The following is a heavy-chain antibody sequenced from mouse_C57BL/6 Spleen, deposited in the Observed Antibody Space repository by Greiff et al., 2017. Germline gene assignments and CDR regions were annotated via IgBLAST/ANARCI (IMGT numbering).Heavy chain of an antibody. J-gene: IGHJ1*03. CDR3: ATVGYYGSSHWYFDV. V-gene: IGHV5-17*01. CDR2: ISSGSSTN. CDR1: GFTFSDYG. D-gene: IGHD1-1*01. Sequence: DVKLVESGGGLVKPGGSLKLSCAASGFTFSDYGMHWVRQAPEKGLEWVAYISSGSSTNYYADTVKGRFTIFGDNAKNTLYLQMTSLRSEDTAMYYCATVGYYGSSHWYFDVWGTGTTVTVSS.